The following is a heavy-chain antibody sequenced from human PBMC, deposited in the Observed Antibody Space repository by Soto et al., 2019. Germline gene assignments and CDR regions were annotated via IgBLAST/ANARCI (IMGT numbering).Heavy chain of an antibody. J-gene: IGHJ3*02. V-gene: IGHV3-43*01. CDR3: VKDGTVDGYVGAFDI. D-gene: IGHD5-18*01. CDR1: GFTFDDHT. Sequence: GESLKISCAASGFTFDDHTLHWVRQAPGKGLEWVSLISWDGGSAYYADSVKGRFTISRDNIKDSLYLQMNSLRTDDTALYYCVKDGTVDGYVGAFDIWGQGTMVTVSS. CDR2: ISWDGGSA.